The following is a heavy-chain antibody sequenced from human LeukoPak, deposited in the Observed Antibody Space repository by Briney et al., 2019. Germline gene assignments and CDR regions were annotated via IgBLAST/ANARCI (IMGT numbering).Heavy chain of an antibody. V-gene: IGHV3-9*01. CDR1: GFTFDDYA. Sequence: GGSLRLSCAASGFTFDDYAMHWVRQAPGKGLEWVSGISWNSGSIGYADSVKGRFTISRDNAENSLYLQMNSLRAEDTALYYCAKGTDGGYFFDYWGQGTLVTVSS. CDR2: ISWNSGSI. J-gene: IGHJ4*02. D-gene: IGHD2-15*01. CDR3: AKGTDGGYFFDY.